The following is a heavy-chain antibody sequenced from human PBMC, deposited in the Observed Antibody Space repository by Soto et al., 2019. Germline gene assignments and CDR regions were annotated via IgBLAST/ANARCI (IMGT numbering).Heavy chain of an antibody. Sequence: QVQLVESGGGLVKPGGSLRLSCAASGFTFSDYYMSWIRQAPGKGLEWVSYISSSGSTIYYADSVKGRVTISRDNAKNSMYLQMNSLRAEDTAVYYCARDPQKIHVHSYWYFDLWGRGTLVTVSS. J-gene: IGHJ2*01. CDR3: ARDPQKIHVHSYWYFDL. D-gene: IGHD1-1*01. CDR2: ISSSGSTI. V-gene: IGHV3-11*01. CDR1: GFTFSDYY.